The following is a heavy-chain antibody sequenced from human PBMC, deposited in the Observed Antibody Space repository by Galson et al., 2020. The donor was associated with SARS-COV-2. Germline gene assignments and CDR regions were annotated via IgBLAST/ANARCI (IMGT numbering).Heavy chain of an antibody. J-gene: IGHJ6*02. V-gene: IGHV3-23*01. Sequence: GSLRLSCAASGFIFSTYAMSWVRQAPGKGLEWVSTISSTGGSTYYADSVKGRFTISRDNSKNTLYLQMSSLRAEDTAVYYCAKLATVDYYYGMDVWGQGTTVTVSS. CDR2: ISSTGGST. D-gene: IGHD3-3*02. CDR3: AKLATVDYYYGMDV. CDR1: GFIFSTYA.